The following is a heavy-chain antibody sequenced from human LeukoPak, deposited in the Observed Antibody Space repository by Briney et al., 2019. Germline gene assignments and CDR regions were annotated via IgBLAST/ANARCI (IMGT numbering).Heavy chain of an antibody. CDR2: IYYSGST. D-gene: IGHD1-1*01. Sequence: SETLSLTXSVSGGFISSSSYYWGWFRQPPGEGLEWIGTIYYSGSTYYNPSLKSRVTISVDTSKNQFSLKLSSVTAADTAVYYCARQGTDAYYYYYYMDVWGKGTTVTVSS. J-gene: IGHJ6*03. CDR1: GGFISSSSYY. V-gene: IGHV4-39*01. CDR3: ARQGTDAYYYYYYMDV.